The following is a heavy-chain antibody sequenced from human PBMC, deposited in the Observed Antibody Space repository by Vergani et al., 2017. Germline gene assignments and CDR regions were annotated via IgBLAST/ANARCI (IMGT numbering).Heavy chain of an antibody. Sequence: EVQLVQSGAEVKMPGESLKISCKVSGHSFTSYWIGWVRQMPGKGLEWMGIIYPGDSDTRYSPSFQGQVTIPADKSISTAYLQWSSLKASDTAMYYCGRQGWYVTLNAFDIWGQGTMVTVSS. J-gene: IGHJ3*02. D-gene: IGHD6-19*01. CDR1: GHSFTSYW. V-gene: IGHV5-51*01. CDR3: GRQGWYVTLNAFDI. CDR2: IYPGDSDT.